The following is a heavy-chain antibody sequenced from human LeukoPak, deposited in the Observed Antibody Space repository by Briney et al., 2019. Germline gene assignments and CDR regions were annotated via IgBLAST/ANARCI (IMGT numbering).Heavy chain of an antibody. CDR3: ARDKDDYGSGNHWFDP. CDR1: GFTFSDYY. Sequence: GGSLRLSCAASGFTFSDYYISWIRQAPGKRLEWVSYISSSGSTIYYADSVKGRFTISRDNAKNSLYLQMNSLRAEDTAVYYCARDKDDYGSGNHWFDPWGQGTLVTVSS. D-gene: IGHD3-10*01. CDR2: ISSSGSTI. J-gene: IGHJ5*02. V-gene: IGHV3-11*01.